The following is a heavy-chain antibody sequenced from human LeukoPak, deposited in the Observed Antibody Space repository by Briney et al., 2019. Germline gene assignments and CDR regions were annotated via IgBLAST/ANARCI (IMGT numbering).Heavy chain of an antibody. CDR2: IRYDGSNK. D-gene: IGHD6-19*01. J-gene: IGHJ5*02. CDR3: ARAAAVTGAFRDNYFDP. Sequence: GGSLRLSCAASGFIFNSYGMHWVRQAPGKGLEWVAFIRYDGSNKYYADSVKGRFTISRDNSKNTLYLQMNSLRAEDTAVYYCARAAAVTGAFRDNYFDPWGQGTLVTVSS. V-gene: IGHV3-30*02. CDR1: GFIFNSYG.